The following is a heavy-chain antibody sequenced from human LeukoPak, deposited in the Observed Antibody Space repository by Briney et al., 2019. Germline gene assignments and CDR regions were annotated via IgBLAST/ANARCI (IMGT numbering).Heavy chain of an antibody. D-gene: IGHD3-10*01. J-gene: IGHJ4*02. CDR3: ATGGHYYGS. Sequence: PGGSLRLSCAASGVTFSDVWMSWVRQAPGKGLEWVGRTNRKADGGTIDYAAPVKGRFIISRDDSKSTLDLQMSSLKTDDTAVYYCATGGHYYGSWGQGTLVTVSP. V-gene: IGHV3-15*01. CDR1: GVTFSDVW. CDR2: TNRKADGGTI.